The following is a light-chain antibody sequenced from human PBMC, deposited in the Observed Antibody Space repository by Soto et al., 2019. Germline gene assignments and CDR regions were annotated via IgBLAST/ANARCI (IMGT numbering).Light chain of an antibody. CDR3: QSYDSSLSAYV. V-gene: IGLV1-40*01. J-gene: IGLJ1*01. CDR1: SSNIGAGYD. Sequence: QAVVTQPPPVSGAPGQRVTISCTGSSSNIGAGYDVHWYQQLPGTAPKLLIYGNSNRPSGVPDRFSGSKSGTSASLAITGLQAEDEADYYCQSYDSSLSAYVFGTGTKLTVL. CDR2: GNS.